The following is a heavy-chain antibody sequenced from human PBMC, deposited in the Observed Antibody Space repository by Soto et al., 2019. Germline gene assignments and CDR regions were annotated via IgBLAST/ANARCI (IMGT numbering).Heavy chain of an antibody. Sequence: ASVKVSCKSSGYTFINYAMHWVRQAPGQGLEWMGWINPANGDTRYSQNFQGRVTITRDTSASTAYMDLISLRSEDTAVYYCAREDYNSRGYYPVRYWGQGTLVTVSS. CDR2: INPANGDT. CDR1: GYTFINYA. V-gene: IGHV1-3*01. CDR3: AREDYNSRGYYPVRY. J-gene: IGHJ4*02. D-gene: IGHD3-22*01.